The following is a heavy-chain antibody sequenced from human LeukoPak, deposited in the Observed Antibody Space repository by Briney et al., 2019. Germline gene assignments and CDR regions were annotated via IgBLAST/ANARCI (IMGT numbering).Heavy chain of an antibody. CDR3: AKGRVGANGYYYYGMDV. V-gene: IGHV3-7*01. CDR1: GFSFSGYW. Sequence: GGSLRLSCAASGFSFSGYWMTWVRQAPGKGLEWVANIKQDGSETSYVTSVRGRFTISRDNSKNTLYLQMNSLRTEDAAVYYCAKGRVGANGYYYYGMDVWGQGTTVTVSS. J-gene: IGHJ6*02. CDR2: IKQDGSET. D-gene: IGHD1-26*01.